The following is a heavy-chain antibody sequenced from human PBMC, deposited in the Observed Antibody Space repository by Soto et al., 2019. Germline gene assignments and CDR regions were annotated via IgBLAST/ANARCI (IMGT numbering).Heavy chain of an antibody. CDR3: ATGGSKRVRGAIVEVFHLEF. CDR2: IHTGGKT. Sequence: ELQLVESGGGLIQPGGSLRLSCAASGFTVTRNYMTWVRLAPGKGLECVSTIHTGGKTFYTDSVKGRFTVSRDASKNTVDLQKNTLSDEDTAVYYCATGGSKRVRGAIVEVFHLEFWGRGTVVTVSS. V-gene: IGHV3-53*02. D-gene: IGHD3-10*01. J-gene: IGHJ4*02. CDR1: GFTVTRNY.